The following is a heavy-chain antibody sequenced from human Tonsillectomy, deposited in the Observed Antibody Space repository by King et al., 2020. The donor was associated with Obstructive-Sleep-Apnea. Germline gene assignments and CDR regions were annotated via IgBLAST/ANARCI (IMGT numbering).Heavy chain of an antibody. CDR2: IWYDGSYK. CDR3: ARDYIEVVVAGSQVGMDV. CDR1: GFTFRSYG. D-gene: IGHD2-15*01. Sequence: VQLVESGGGVVQPGRSLRLSCEVSGFTFRSYGMHWVRQAPGKGLEWVAVIWYDGSYKYYADSVKGRFTISRDNSKNTLYLKMRSRRVEDTAVYYCARDYIEVVVAGSQVGMDVWGQGTSVTVSS. J-gene: IGHJ6*02. V-gene: IGHV3-33*01.